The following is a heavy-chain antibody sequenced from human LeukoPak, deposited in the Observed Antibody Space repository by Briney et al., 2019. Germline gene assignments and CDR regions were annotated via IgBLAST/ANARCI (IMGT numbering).Heavy chain of an antibody. J-gene: IGHJ6*04. Sequence: GGSLRLSCAASGFTFSSYEMNWVRQAPGKGLECVSYISSRGSTIYYADSVKGRFTIPRDNAKNSLYLQMNSLRAEDTAVYYCAELGITMIGGVWGKGTTVTISS. CDR3: AELGITMIGGV. V-gene: IGHV3-48*03. D-gene: IGHD3-10*02. CDR1: GFTFSSYE. CDR2: ISSRGSTI.